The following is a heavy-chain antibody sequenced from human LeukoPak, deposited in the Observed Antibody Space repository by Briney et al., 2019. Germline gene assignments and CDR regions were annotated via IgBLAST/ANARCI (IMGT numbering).Heavy chain of an antibody. CDR2: VAGAGDT. Sequence: GGSLRLSCAASGFTFSSYDMHWVRQATGRGLEWVSGVAGAGDTYYADSVKGRFTISRENGKNSLYLQVNSLRAGDTAVYYCARGGIRGVTWNWLDPWGQGTLVTVSS. CDR1: GFTFSSYD. V-gene: IGHV3-13*01. D-gene: IGHD3-10*01. J-gene: IGHJ5*02. CDR3: ARGGIRGVTWNWLDP.